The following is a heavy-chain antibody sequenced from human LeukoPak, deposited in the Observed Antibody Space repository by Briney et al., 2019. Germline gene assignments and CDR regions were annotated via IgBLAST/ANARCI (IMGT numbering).Heavy chain of an antibody. CDR2: IYYSGIT. V-gene: IGHV4-61*01. CDR1: GVSVTTNNHN. Sequence: PSETLSLTCTVSGVSVTTNNHNWHWVRQPPGKGLEWIAYIYYSGITNYNPSLDGRITISLDTSTNQFSLKMTSVTAADTAVYYCATGGSSEQRWGQGILVTVSS. J-gene: IGHJ4*02. CDR3: ATGGSSEQR. D-gene: IGHD3-16*01.